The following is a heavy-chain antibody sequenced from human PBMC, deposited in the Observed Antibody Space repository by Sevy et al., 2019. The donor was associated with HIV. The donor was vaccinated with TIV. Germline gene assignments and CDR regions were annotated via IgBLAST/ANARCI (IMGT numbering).Heavy chain of an antibody. J-gene: IGHJ3*02. D-gene: IGHD6-19*01. Sequence: GGSLRLSCAASGFTVSSNYMSWVRQAPGKGLEWVSAISGSGGSTYYADSVKGRFTISRDNSKNTLYLQMNSLRAEDTAVYYCAKDVPRGYSSGWYPLDAFDIWGQGTMVTVSS. CDR3: AKDVPRGYSSGWYPLDAFDI. CDR2: ISGSGGST. V-gene: IGHV3-23*01. CDR1: GFTVSSNY.